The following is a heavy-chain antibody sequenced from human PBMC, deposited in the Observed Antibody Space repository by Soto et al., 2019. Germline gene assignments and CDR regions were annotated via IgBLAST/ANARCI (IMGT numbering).Heavy chain of an antibody. J-gene: IGHJ3*02. CDR1: GFTFTTYA. CDR3: AKDRTTMYDGFDI. V-gene: IGHV3-23*01. D-gene: IGHD1-1*01. Sequence: LRLSCAASGFTFTTYAMTWVRQAPGKGLKWVSTVTGSGGSAYYADSVQGRFTISRDNSKNTVYLQMNSLRADDTAIYYCAKDRTTMYDGFDIWGQGTMVTVSS. CDR2: VTGSGGSA.